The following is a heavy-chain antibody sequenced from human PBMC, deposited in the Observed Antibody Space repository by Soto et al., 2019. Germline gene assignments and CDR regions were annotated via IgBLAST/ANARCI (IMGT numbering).Heavy chain of an antibody. Sequence: GGSLRLSCAASGFTFSSYGMHWVRQAPGKGLEWVAVIWYDGSNKYYADSVKGRFTVSRDNSKNTLYLQMNSLRAEDTAVYYCARDFFMAGWTLDYWGQGTLVTVSS. V-gene: IGHV3-33*01. D-gene: IGHD6-19*01. CDR1: GFTFSSYG. J-gene: IGHJ4*02. CDR2: IWYDGSNK. CDR3: ARDFFMAGWTLDY.